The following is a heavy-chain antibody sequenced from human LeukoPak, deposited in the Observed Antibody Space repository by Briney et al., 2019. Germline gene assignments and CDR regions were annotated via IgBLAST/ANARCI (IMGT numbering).Heavy chain of an antibody. CDR3: AKDFGGFGELGIDY. CDR2: ISSSSSTI. J-gene: IGHJ4*02. D-gene: IGHD3-10*01. V-gene: IGHV3-48*01. CDR1: GFTFSSYS. Sequence: PGGSLRLSCAASGFTFSSYSMNWVRQAPGKGLEWVSDISSSSSTIYYADSVKGRFTISRDNSKNTLYLQMNSLRAEDTAVYYCAKDFGGFGELGIDYWGQGTLVTVSS.